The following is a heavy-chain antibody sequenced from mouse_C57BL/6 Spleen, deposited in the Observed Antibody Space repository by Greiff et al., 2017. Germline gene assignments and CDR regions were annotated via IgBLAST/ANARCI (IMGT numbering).Heavy chain of an antibody. CDR3: ARSYDSCDY. CDR1: GYTFTDYY. J-gene: IGHJ2*01. D-gene: IGHD2-4*01. Sequence: VQLQQSGAELVRPGASVKLSCKASGYTFTDYYINWVKQRPGQGLEWIARIYPGSGNTYYNEKFKGKATLTAEKSSSTAYMQLSSLTSEDSAVYFCARSYDSCDYWGQGTTLTVSS. V-gene: IGHV1-76*01. CDR2: IYPGSGNT.